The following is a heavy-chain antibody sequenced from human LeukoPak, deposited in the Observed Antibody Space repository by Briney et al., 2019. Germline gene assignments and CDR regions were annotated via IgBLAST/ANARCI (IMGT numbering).Heavy chain of an antibody. V-gene: IGHV3-30*02. D-gene: IGHD4-17*01. Sequence: GGSLRLSCAASGFTFRSYAMSWVRQAPGKGLEWVAFIRYDGSNKYYADSVKGRFTISRDNSKNTLYLQMNSLRAGDTAVYYCAKGPTPSTVYFDYWGQGTLVTVSS. CDR2: IRYDGSNK. CDR3: AKGPTPSTVYFDY. J-gene: IGHJ4*02. CDR1: GFTFRSYA.